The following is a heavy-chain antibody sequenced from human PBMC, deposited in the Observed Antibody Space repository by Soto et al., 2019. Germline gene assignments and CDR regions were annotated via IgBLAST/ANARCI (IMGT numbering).Heavy chain of an antibody. V-gene: IGHV1-8*01. CDR2: MHPHSGNT. J-gene: IGHJ3*01. CDR1: GYTFTSND. Sequence: QVQLVQSGAEVKKPGASVKVSCKASGYTFTSNDINWVRQATGQGLEWMGWMHPHSGNTGYAQKFQGRVTMTRNTAISTAYMELSSLSSEDTAVYFCARGTRVVSLWGQGTMVTASS. D-gene: IGHD3-16*02. CDR3: ARGTRVVSL.